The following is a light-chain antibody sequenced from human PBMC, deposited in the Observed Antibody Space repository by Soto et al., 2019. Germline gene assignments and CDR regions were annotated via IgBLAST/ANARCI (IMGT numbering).Light chain of an antibody. CDR1: SSDVGGYNY. J-gene: IGLJ3*02. CDR3: SSYGSSNTQV. Sequence: QPVLTQPASVSGSPGQSITISCTGTSSDVGGYNYVSWYQHHPGKAPKLMIYEVSNRPSGVSNRFSGSKSGNTASLTISGLQTEDEADYYCSSYGSSNTQVFGGGTKLTVL. CDR2: EVS. V-gene: IGLV2-14*01.